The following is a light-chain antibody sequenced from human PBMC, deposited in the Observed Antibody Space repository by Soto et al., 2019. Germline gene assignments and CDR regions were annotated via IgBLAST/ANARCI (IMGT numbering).Light chain of an antibody. V-gene: IGKV3-11*01. J-gene: IGKJ1*01. CDR2: DVS. CDR3: QQRSHWPRT. Sequence: IVLTQSPSTLSLSPGNRATFSCMASQNISSYLIWYQQKPGQAPRLLIYDVSNRATGIPARFSGSGSGTDFSLTISSLEPEDFAVYYCQQRSHWPRTFGQGSKVDIK. CDR1: QNISSY.